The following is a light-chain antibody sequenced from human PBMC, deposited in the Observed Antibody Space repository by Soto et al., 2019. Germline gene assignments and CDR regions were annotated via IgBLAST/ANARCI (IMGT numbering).Light chain of an antibody. Sequence: EIIMTQSPATLSLSPGEGATLSCRASQVIGDTLAWYQHKPGQTPRLLIYDTSTRATGVPARFSGSRSGTEFTLTINSLQSEDFAVYYCQRYNNWPLTFGGGTKVDIK. J-gene: IGKJ4*01. V-gene: IGKV3-15*01. CDR3: QRYNNWPLT. CDR1: QVIGDT. CDR2: DTS.